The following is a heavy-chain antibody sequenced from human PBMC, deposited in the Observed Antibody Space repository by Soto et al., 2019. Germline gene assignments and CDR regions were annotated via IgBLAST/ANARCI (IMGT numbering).Heavy chain of an antibody. V-gene: IGHV4-4*02. D-gene: IGHD6-13*01. J-gene: IGHJ4*02. CDR1: GVSXXSXXX. CDR2: SHQSGNT. CDR3: ATRDSSRFY. Sequence: QVQLQESGPGLVKPSGTLSLTCAVSGVSXXSXXXXAWVRQPTGKGLEWIGESHQSGNTNYNSSLESRVTXXXXXXXXXXXXXXTSXTVXXTAVYYCATRDSSRFYWGQGTLVTVSS.